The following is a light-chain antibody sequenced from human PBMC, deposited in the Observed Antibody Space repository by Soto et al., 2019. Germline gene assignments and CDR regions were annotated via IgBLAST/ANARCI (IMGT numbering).Light chain of an antibody. Sequence: QSVLTQPPSASATPGQSVTISCSGSSSNIGSYPVSWYQQVPGTAPKVLIYGDDQRPSGVPDRFSGFKSGTSASLAISGLQSEDEATYYCATWDGSLDVVFGGGTKLTVL. CDR3: ATWDGSLDVV. CDR2: GDD. J-gene: IGLJ2*01. CDR1: SSNIGSYP. V-gene: IGLV1-44*01.